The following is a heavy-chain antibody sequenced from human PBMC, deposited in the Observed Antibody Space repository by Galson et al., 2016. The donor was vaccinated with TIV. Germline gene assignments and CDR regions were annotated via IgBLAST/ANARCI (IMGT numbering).Heavy chain of an antibody. CDR1: GFTFSSYA. CDR3: AKDMTTIIDRAVSAYDALHV. V-gene: IGHV3-23*03. CDR2: IYGGEST. D-gene: IGHD3-22*01. J-gene: IGHJ3*01. Sequence: SLRLSCAASGFTFSSYAMTWVRQAPGKGLEWVSVIYGGESTYYADSVKGRFTISRDNSKNTLFLQMNSLTAEETAVYYCAKDMTTIIDRAVSAYDALHVWGQGTMVTVSS.